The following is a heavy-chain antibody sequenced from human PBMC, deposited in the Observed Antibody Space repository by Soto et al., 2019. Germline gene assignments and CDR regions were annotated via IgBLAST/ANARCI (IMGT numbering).Heavy chain of an antibody. CDR2: IAPHSGRT. CDR3: ARAATGSYHSAY. J-gene: IGHJ4*02. V-gene: IGHV1-18*04. CDR1: GYAFTSYG. D-gene: IGHD3-10*01. Sequence: QVQLVQSGPEMKNPGASVRVSCVASGYAFTSYGVNWVRQAPGQGLEWMGWIAPHSGRTTYLPKFQGRVTMTADVSMNTAYIELRSLKSDDTGIYFCARAATGSYHSAYWGQGTVVTDSS.